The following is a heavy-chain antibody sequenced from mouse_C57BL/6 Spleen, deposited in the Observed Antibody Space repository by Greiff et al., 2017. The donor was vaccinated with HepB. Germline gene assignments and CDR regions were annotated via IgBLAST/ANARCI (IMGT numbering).Heavy chain of an antibody. CDR3: ARGDYSNYYYFDY. D-gene: IGHD2-5*01. V-gene: IGHV1-80*01. J-gene: IGHJ2*01. Sequence: VQLQQSGAELVKPGASVKISCKASGYAFSSYWMNWVKQRPGKGLEWIGQIYPGDGDTNYNGKFKGKATLTADKSSSTAYMQLSSLTSEDSAVYFCARGDYSNYYYFDYWGQGTTLTVSS. CDR2: IYPGDGDT. CDR1: GYAFSSYW.